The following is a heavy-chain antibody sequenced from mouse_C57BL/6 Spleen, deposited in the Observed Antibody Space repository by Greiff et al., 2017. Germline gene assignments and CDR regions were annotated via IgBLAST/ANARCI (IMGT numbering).Heavy chain of an antibody. J-gene: IGHJ4*01. CDR2: ISYDGSN. D-gene: IGHD2-4*01. V-gene: IGHV3-6*01. CDR1: GYSITSGYY. Sequence: DVKLVESGPGLVKPSQSLSLTCSVTGYSITSGYYWNWIRQFPGNKLEWMGYISYDGSNNYNPSLKNRISITRDTSKNQFFLKLNSVTTEDTATYYCARGGKDYDGGGYAMDYWGQGTSVTVSS. CDR3: ARGGKDYDGGGYAMDY.